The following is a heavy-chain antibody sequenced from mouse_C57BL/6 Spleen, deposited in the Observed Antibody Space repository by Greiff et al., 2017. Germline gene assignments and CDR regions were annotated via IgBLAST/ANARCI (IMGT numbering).Heavy chain of an antibody. J-gene: IGHJ3*01. CDR1: GFSLTSYA. CDR2: IWNGGST. V-gene: IGHV2-9-1*01. Sequence: VKLMESGPGLVAPSQSLSITCTVSGFSLTSYAISWVRQPPGKGLEWLGVIWNGGSTNYNSALKSRLSISKDNSKSQVFLKMNSLQTDDTARYYCARYWDDYDGSWFAYWGQGTLVTVSA. D-gene: IGHD2-4*01. CDR3: ARYWDDYDGSWFAY.